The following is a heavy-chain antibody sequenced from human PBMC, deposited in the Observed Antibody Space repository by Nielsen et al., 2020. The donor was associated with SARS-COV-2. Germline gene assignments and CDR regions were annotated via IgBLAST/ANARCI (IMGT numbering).Heavy chain of an antibody. Sequence: GESLNISCVASGFTFSGSAMHWVRQASGNGLEWLGRIRSYANEYATAYAASVKGRFTISRDDSKNTAYLQMNSLKTEDTAVYYCSSPTVAYWGQGTLVTGSS. CDR1: GFTFSGSA. V-gene: IGHV3-73*01. J-gene: IGHJ4*02. CDR2: IRSYANEYAT. D-gene: IGHD4-23*01. CDR3: SSPTVAY.